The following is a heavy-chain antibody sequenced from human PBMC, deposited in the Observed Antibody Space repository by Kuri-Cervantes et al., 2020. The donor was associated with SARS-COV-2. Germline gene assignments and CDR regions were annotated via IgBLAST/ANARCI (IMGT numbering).Heavy chain of an antibody. J-gene: IGHJ4*02. CDR3: AREGSCSSTSCPPDY. CDR1: GGTFSSYA. D-gene: IGHD2-2*01. Sequence: SVKVSCKASGGTFSSYAISWVRQAPGQGLEWMGGIIPIFGTANYAQKFQGRVTITADKSTSTAYMELSSLRSEDTAVYYCAREGSCSSTSCPPDYWGQGTLVTVSS. V-gene: IGHV1-69*06. CDR2: IIPIFGTA.